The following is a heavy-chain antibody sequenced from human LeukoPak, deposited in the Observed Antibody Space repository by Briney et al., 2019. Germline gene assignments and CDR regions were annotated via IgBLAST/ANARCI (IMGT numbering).Heavy chain of an antibody. D-gene: IGHD3-22*01. J-gene: IGHJ5*02. Sequence: QAGGSLRLSCAASGFIFSSYGMHWVRQAPGKGLEWVAVISYDGGNISYTDSVKGRFTISRDNSKNTLYLQMNSLRAEDTAVYYCARDLGQYYDTSDNWFDPWGQGTLVTVSS. V-gene: IGHV3-30*03. CDR3: ARDLGQYYDTSDNWFDP. CDR1: GFIFSSYG. CDR2: ISYDGGNI.